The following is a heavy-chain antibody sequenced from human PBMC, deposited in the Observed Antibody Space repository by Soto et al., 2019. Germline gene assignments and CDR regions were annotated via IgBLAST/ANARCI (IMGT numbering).Heavy chain of an antibody. CDR1: GGSISGSY. CDR3: ARSVAVPGAHIDY. CDR2: VYYTGST. J-gene: IGHJ4*02. V-gene: IGHV4-59*01. Sequence: SETLSVTCIVSGGSISGSYCSWIRQSPGKGLEWLGYVYYTGSTNYSPSLRSRVSISVDTSKNEFSLRLSSVTAADTAVYFCARSVAVPGAHIDYWGQGTQVTVSS. D-gene: IGHD6-19*01.